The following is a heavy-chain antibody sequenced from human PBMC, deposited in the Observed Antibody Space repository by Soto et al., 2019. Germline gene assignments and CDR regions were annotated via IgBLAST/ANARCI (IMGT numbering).Heavy chain of an antibody. D-gene: IGHD2-2*02. Sequence: SETLSLTCAVSGYSISSGYYWGWIRQPPGKGLEWIGSIYHSGSTYYNPSLKSRVTISVDTSKNQFSLKLSSVTAADTAVYYCARAIVVVPAAILGGGWFDLWGLGTPVTVSS. CDR2: IYHSGST. CDR1: GYSISSGYY. J-gene: IGHJ5*02. V-gene: IGHV4-38-2*01. CDR3: ARAIVVVPAAILGGGWFDL.